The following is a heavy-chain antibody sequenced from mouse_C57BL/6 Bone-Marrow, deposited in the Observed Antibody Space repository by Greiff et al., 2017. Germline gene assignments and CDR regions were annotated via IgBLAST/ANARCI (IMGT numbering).Heavy chain of an antibody. V-gene: IGHV1-69*01. D-gene: IGHD2-4*01. J-gene: IGHJ1*03. CDR1: GYTFTSYW. CDR2: IDPSDSYT. CDR3: ARIRAYDYHQSCFDV. Sequence: QVQLQQPGAELVMPGASVKLSCKASGYTFTSYWMHWVKQRPGQGLEWIGEIDPSDSYTNYNQKFKGKSTLTVDKSSSTAYMQLSSLTSEDSAVYYCARIRAYDYHQSCFDVWGTGTTVTVSS.